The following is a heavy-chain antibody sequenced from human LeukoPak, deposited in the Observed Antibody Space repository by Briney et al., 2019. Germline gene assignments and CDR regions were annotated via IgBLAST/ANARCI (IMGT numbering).Heavy chain of an antibody. D-gene: IGHD6-13*01. CDR1: GGSISSYY. CDR2: IYYSGST. V-gene: IGHV4-59*08. Sequence: SETLSLTCTVSGGSISSYYWSWIRQPPGKGLEWIGCIYYSGSTNYNPSLKSRVTISVDTSKNQFSLKLSSVTAADTAVYYCARHAFDWQSSSWYGDAFDIWGQGTMVTVSS. J-gene: IGHJ3*02. CDR3: ARHAFDWQSSSWYGDAFDI.